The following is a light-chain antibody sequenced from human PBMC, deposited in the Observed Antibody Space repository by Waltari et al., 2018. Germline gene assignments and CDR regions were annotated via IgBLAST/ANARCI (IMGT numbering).Light chain of an antibody. CDR2: AAT. Sequence: DIQMTQSPSSLSASVGDRVTITCRASQRISSHLNWYQQKPGKAPKLLIYAATSLQSGVPSRFTGGGSGTDFTLTISSLQPEDFATYYCQQSYSTPRTFGQGTKVDIK. CDR3: QQSYSTPRT. J-gene: IGKJ1*01. V-gene: IGKV1-39*01. CDR1: QRISSH.